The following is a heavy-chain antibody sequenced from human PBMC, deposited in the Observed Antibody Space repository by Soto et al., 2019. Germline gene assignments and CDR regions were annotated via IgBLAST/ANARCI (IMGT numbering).Heavy chain of an antibody. CDR1: GYIFTGHY. Sequence: ASVKVSCKASGYIFTGHYMHWVRQAPGQGLEWMGWINPNSGGTNYAQKFQGRVTMTRDTSISTAYMELSRLRYDDTAVYYCARGYFTNGVCRWGQGTLVTVSS. CDR2: INPNSGGT. D-gene: IGHD2-8*01. CDR3: ARGYFTNGVCR. J-gene: IGHJ4*02. V-gene: IGHV1-2*02.